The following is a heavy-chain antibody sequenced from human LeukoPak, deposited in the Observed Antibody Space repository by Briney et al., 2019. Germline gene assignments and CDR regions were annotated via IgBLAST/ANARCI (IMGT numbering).Heavy chain of an antibody. Sequence: PGGSLRLSCAASGFSLSGYWMTWVRQAPGKGLEWVANIKQDGSEKYYVDSVKGRFTISRDNAKNSLYLQMNSLRAEDTAVYYCARVSHFALAGNYMDVWGKGTTVTVSS. CDR1: GFSLSGYW. CDR3: ARVSHFALAGNYMDV. V-gene: IGHV3-7*01. CDR2: IKQDGSEK. D-gene: IGHD6-19*01. J-gene: IGHJ6*03.